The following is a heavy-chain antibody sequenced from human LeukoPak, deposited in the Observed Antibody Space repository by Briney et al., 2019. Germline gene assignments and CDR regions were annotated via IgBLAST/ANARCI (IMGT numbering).Heavy chain of an antibody. CDR3: TTDRNPDLETTYYDFWSGYYDAAMGY. J-gene: IGHJ4*02. CDR1: GFTFSNAW. CDR2: IKSKTDGGTT. Sequence: GGSLRLSCAASGFTFSNAWMSWVRQAPGKGLEWVGRIKSKTDGGTTDYAAPVKGRFTISRDDSKNTLYLQMNSLKTEDTAVYYCTTDRNPDLETTYYDFWSGYYDAAMGYWGQGTLVTVSS. V-gene: IGHV3-15*01. D-gene: IGHD3-3*01.